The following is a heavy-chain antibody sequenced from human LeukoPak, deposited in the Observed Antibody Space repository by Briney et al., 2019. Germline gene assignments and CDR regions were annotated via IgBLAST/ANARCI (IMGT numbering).Heavy chain of an antibody. CDR1: GFTFSSYW. D-gene: IGHD2-2*01. CDR2: IKQDGSEK. CDR3: AESFRSTSLDY. Sequence: GGSLRLSCAASGFTFSSYWMSWVRQAPGKGLEWVANIKQDGSEKYYVDSVKGRFTISRDNAKNSLYLQMNSLRAGDTAVYYCAESFRSTSLDYWGQGTLVTVSS. J-gene: IGHJ4*02. V-gene: IGHV3-7*03.